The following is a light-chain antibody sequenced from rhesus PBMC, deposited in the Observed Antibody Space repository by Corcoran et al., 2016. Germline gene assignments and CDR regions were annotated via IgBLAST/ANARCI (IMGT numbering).Light chain of an antibody. J-gene: IGKJ4*01. CDR1: QSVSSN. Sequence: EIVMTQSPATLSSSPGERATLSCRASQSVSSNLAWYQQKPGQAPRLLIYDAFSRAPGIPDRFSGRGSGTDFTLTISSLEPEDVGVYYCQQESNWPLTFGGGTKVEIK. CDR2: DAF. V-gene: IGKV3-35*01. CDR3: QQESNWPLT.